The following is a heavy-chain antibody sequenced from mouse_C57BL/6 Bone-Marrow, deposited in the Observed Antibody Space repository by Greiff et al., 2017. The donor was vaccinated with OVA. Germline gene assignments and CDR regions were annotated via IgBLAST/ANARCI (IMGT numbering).Heavy chain of an antibody. D-gene: IGHD1-1*01. Sequence: QVQLQHSGAELMKPGASVKLSCKATGYTFTGYWIEWVKQRPGHGLEWIGEILPGSGSTNYNEKFKGKATFTADTSSNTAYMQLSSLTTEDSAIYYCAREGYYYGSSYGAMDYWGQGTSVTVSS. J-gene: IGHJ4*01. CDR2: ILPGSGST. CDR3: AREGYYYGSSYGAMDY. CDR1: GYTFTGYW. V-gene: IGHV1-9*01.